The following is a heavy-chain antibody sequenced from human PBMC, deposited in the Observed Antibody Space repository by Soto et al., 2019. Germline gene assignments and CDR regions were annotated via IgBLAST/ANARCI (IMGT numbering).Heavy chain of an antibody. CDR3: AREDSIIIPAVSDF. CDR1: GFAFNNYG. D-gene: IGHD2-2*01. CDR2: ISKSDYT. Sequence: GGSLRLSCTVSGFAFNNYGINWVRQAPGKGLEWVSSISKSDYTYYSDSVKGRFTISRDNAKNSVSLRMNTLRVEDTAVYYCAREDSIIIPAVSDFWGQGTLVTVSS. V-gene: IGHV3-21*01. J-gene: IGHJ4*02.